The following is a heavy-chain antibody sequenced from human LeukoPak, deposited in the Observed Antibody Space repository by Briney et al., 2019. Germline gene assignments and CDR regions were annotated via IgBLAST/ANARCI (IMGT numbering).Heavy chain of an antibody. J-gene: IGHJ4*02. CDR2: ISGSGGST. Sequence: GGSLRLSCAASGFTFSSYAMSWVRQAPGKGLGWVSAISGSGGSTYYADSVKGRFTISRDNSKNTLYLQMNSLRAEDTAVYYCAKVKGRGYNWNYYFDYWGQGTLVTVSS. CDR1: GFTFSSYA. CDR3: AKVKGRGYNWNYYFDY. V-gene: IGHV3-23*01. D-gene: IGHD1-7*01.